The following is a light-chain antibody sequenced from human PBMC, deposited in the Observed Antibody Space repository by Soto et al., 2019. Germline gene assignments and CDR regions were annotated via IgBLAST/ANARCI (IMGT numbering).Light chain of an antibody. V-gene: IGKV3D-15*01. J-gene: IGKJ4*01. CDR2: GAS. Sequence: EIVMTQSPATLSVSPGERATLSCSASQSVSSNLAWYQQKPGPAPRLLIYGASTGATGIPARFSGSGTGTEFTLTVSSRQSEDFAVYYWQQYNNWPLTFGG. CDR3: QQYNNWPLT. CDR1: QSVSSN.